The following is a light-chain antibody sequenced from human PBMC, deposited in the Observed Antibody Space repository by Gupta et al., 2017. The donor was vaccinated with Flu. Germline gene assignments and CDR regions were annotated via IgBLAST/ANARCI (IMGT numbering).Light chain of an antibody. CDR2: ANN. CDR3: QSYDSSLSGYV. J-gene: IGLJ1*01. V-gene: IGLV1-40*01. Sequence: VTISCTGSSSNIGAGFDVHWSPPLRGPAPNLLIYANNNRPSGVPDRFSGSKSGTSASLAITGLQAEDEADYYCQSYDSSLSGYVFGTGTKVTVL. CDR1: SSNIGAGFD.